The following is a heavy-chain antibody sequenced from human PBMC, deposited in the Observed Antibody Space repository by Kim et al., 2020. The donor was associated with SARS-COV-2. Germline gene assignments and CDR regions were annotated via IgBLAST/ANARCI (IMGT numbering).Heavy chain of an antibody. Sequence: GGSLRLSCAASGFTFTNYEMNWVRQAPGKGLEWVSYISSSGSTTYSADSVKGRFTISRDNAKNSLYLQMNSLRAEDTAVYYCAAAATIWGLYYYYYGMDVWGQGTTVTVSS. V-gene: IGHV3-48*03. CDR3: AAAATIWGLYYYYYGMDV. J-gene: IGHJ6*02. D-gene: IGHD5-12*01. CDR2: ISSSGSTT. CDR1: GFTFTNYE.